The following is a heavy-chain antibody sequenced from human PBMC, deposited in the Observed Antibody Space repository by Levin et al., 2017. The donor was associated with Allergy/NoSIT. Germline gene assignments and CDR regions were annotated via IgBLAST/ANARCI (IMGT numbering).Heavy chain of an antibody. CDR1: GFTFDDYA. Sequence: HPGGSLRLSCAASGFTFDDYAMHWVRQAPGKGLEWVSGISWNSGSIDYADSVKGRFTISRDNAKNSLYLQMNSLRAEDTALYYCAKDQRIQSYYYYGMDGWGQGTTVTVSS. D-gene: IGHD5-18*01. CDR2: ISWNSGSI. V-gene: IGHV3-9*01. J-gene: IGHJ6*02. CDR3: AKDQRIQSYYYYGMDG.